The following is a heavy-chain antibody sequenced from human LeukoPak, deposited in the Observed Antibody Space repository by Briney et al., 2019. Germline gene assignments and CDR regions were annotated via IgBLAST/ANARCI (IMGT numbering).Heavy chain of an antibody. Sequence: SETLSLTCAVCGGSFSGYYWSWIRQPPGKGLEWIGEINHSGSTNYNPSLKSRVTISVDTSKNQFSLKLSSVTAADTAVYYCARVWFGETTQYYFDYWGQGTLVTVSS. CDR2: INHSGST. CDR3: ARVWFGETTQYYFDY. CDR1: GGSFSGYY. J-gene: IGHJ4*02. V-gene: IGHV4-34*01. D-gene: IGHD3-10*01.